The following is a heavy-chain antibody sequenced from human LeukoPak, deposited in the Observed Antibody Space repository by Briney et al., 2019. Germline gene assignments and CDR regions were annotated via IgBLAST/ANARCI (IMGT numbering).Heavy chain of an antibody. V-gene: IGHV4-61*08. CDR2: MYHTGSS. CDR3: AGDQGGSAHRHAFDI. CDR1: GGSVDTIDYY. J-gene: IGHJ3*02. D-gene: IGHD1-26*01. Sequence: PSETLSLTCTVSGGSVDTIDYYWSWIRQPPGKGLEWIGYMYHTGSSIYSPSLKSRLTISVDTSKNQFSLNLSSMTAADTAMYYCAGDQGGSAHRHAFDIWGQGTLVTVSS.